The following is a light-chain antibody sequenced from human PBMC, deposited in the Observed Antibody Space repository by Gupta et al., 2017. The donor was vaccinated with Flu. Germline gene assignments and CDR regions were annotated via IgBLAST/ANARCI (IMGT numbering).Light chain of an antibody. CDR1: SSNIGAGFD. J-gene: IGLJ1*01. V-gene: IGLV1-40*01. CDR2: GNT. CDR3: QSSDSGLRGKV. Sequence: PGQRVTISCTGSSSNIGAGFDVPWYQQLPSGAPKLLVYGNTNRPSGVSGRFSGSKSGTSASLAITGLQAEDEADDYCQSSDSGLRGKVFGTGTKVTVL.